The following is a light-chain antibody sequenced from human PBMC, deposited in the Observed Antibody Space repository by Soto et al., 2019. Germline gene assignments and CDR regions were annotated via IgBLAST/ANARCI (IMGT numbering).Light chain of an antibody. J-gene: IGKJ5*01. Sequence: EIVLTQSPGTLSLSPGQRATLSCRASESISRDYLAWYQQRLGQAPRLLIHGASSGATGIPDRFSGSGSGTDFTLTISSLEPEDFAVYYCQQRSNWPITFGQGTRLEI. CDR1: ESISRDY. CDR3: QQRSNWPIT. CDR2: GAS. V-gene: IGKV3D-20*02.